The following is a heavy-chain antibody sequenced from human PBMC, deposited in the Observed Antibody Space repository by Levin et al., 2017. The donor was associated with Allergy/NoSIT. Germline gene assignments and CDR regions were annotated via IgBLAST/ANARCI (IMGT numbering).Heavy chain of an antibody. J-gene: IGHJ4*02. V-gene: IGHV1-69*13. CDR3: ARDYYGSGSYYNPLFFDY. CDR1: GGTFSSYA. D-gene: IGHD3-10*01. Sequence: VASVKVSCKASGGTFSSYAISWVRQAPGQGLEWMGGIIPIFGTANYAQKFQGRVTITADESTSTAYMELSSLRSEDTAVYYCARDYYGSGSYYNPLFFDYWGQGTLVTVSS. CDR2: IIPIFGTA.